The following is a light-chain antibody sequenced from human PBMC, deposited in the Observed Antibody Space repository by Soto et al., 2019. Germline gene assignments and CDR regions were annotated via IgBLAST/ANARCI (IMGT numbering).Light chain of an antibody. J-gene: IGKJ2*01. CDR1: QSVGSSY. V-gene: IGKV3D-20*02. Sequence: EIVLTQSPGTLSLSPGERATLSCRASQSVGSSYLAWYQQKPGQAPRLLIYDASSRATGIPDRFSGSGSGTDFTLTISSLEPEDFAVYYCQQRSNWYTFGQGTKVDIK. CDR3: QQRSNWYT. CDR2: DAS.